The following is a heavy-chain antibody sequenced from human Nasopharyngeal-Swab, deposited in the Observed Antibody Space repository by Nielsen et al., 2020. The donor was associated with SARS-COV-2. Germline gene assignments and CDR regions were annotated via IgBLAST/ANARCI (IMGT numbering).Heavy chain of an antibody. V-gene: IGHV2-26*01. CDR2: IFSNDEK. Sequence: IGPGLGTGLEWLSHIFSNDEKSYSASLKSRLTISKDTSKSQVVLTMTNMDPVDTATYYCARIDYDYVWGSYRYTGGYFDYWGQGTLVTVSS. D-gene: IGHD3-16*02. CDR3: ARIDYDYVWGSYRYTGGYFDY. J-gene: IGHJ4*02.